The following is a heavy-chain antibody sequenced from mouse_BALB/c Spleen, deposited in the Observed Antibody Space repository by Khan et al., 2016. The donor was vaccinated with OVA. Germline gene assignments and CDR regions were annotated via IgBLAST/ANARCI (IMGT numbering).Heavy chain of an antibody. CDR3: ARREDI. CDR1: GFTLTSYG. CDR2: IWAGVSI. J-gene: IGHJ2*01. D-gene: IGHD1-3*01. V-gene: IGHV2-9*02. Sequence: QVQLKESGPGLVAPSQSLIITCTVSGFTLTSYGVHWVRQPPGKGLEWLGVIWAGVSIKYNSALKSRRSVSKDNSKSQDFVKMNSLPTDDTAMYYCARREDIWGQGTTLTVAS.